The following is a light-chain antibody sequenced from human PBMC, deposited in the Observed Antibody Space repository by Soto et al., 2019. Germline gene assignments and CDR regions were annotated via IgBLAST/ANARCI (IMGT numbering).Light chain of an antibody. V-gene: IGKV4-1*01. CDR3: RQHFHLLGA. CDR2: WAS. Sequence: KYSQSVIYSANNKNCLAWYQQKPGQPPKVLIYWASTRESGVPDRFCGSGCRRDTSLVISRGMPADAVVHYSRQHFHLLGAFAQGTKVDIK. J-gene: IGKJ1*01. CDR1: QSVIYSANNKNC.